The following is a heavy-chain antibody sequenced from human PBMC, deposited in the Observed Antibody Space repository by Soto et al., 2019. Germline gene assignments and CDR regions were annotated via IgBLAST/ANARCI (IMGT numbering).Heavy chain of an antibody. CDR1: GYTFTSYA. V-gene: IGHV1-3*01. CDR2: INAGNGNT. Sequence: ASVKVSXKASGYTFTSYAMHWVRQAPGQRLEWMGWINAGNGNTKYSQKFQGRVTITRDTSASTAYMELSSLRSEDTAVYYCASSHSNYALIDYYYYGMDVWGQGTTVTVSS. CDR3: ASSHSNYALIDYYYYGMDV. J-gene: IGHJ6*02. D-gene: IGHD4-4*01.